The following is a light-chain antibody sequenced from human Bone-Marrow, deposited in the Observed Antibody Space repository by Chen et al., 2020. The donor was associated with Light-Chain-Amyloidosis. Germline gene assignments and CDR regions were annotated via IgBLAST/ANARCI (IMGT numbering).Light chain of an antibody. CDR3: QSADSSGTYEVI. CDR1: DLPTKY. V-gene: IGLV3-25*03. CDR2: RDT. Sequence: VSVSPGQTARITCSGDDLPTKYAYWYQQKPGQAPVLVIHRDTERPSGISERFSGSSSGTTATLTISGVKAEDEADYHCQSADSSGTYEVIFGGGTKLTVL. J-gene: IGLJ2*01.